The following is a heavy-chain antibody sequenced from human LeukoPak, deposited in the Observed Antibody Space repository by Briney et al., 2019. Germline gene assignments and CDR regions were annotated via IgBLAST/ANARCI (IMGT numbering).Heavy chain of an antibody. CDR2: IYTSGST. V-gene: IGHV4-4*07. CDR1: GGSIISYY. CDR3: ARGPLIWGYFDL. J-gene: IGHJ2*01. D-gene: IGHD3-16*01. Sequence: PSETLSLTCTVSGGSIISYYWSWIRQPAGKGLEWIGRIYTSGSTNYNPSLKSRVTISVDKSKNQFSLKLSSVTAADTAVYYCARGPLIWGYFDLGGRGTLVPVSA.